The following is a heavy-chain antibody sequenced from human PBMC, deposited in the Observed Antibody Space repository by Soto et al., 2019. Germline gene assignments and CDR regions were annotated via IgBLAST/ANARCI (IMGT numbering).Heavy chain of an antibody. CDR3: VRVVAIPGYPDN. J-gene: IGHJ4*02. V-gene: IGHV1-69*14. D-gene: IGHD5-12*01. CDR2: IVPTVDTS. Sequence: QVQLVQSGAEVRQPASSVKVSCKTSGATFSSYAITWVRQAPGQGLEWMGGIVPTVDTSTYAQKFKGRVMISADKFTNTVYMELSSLRSDDTAVYYCVRVVAIPGYPDNWGQGTLVTVSS. CDR1: GATFSSYA.